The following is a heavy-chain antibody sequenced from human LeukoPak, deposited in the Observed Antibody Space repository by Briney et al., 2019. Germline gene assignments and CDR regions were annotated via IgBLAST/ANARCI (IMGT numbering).Heavy chain of an antibody. CDR2: LHYTGRN. Sequence: SETLSLTCTVSGGSISPYYWGWIRQPPGRGLEWIGSLHYTGRNSYNPSLKSRVTISVDMSKNQFSLKLTSVTAADTAVYYCARGGNGDFLKWFDPWGQGTLVTVS. D-gene: IGHD4-17*01. CDR1: GGSISPYY. V-gene: IGHV4-59*01. CDR3: ARGGNGDFLKWFDP. J-gene: IGHJ5*02.